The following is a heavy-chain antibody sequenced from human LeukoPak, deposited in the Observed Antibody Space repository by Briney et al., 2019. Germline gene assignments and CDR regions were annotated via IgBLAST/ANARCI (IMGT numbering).Heavy chain of an antibody. CDR1: GGTFSNYG. Sequence: SVKVSCKASGGTFSNYGISWVRQAPGQGLEWMGGIIPIFGTANYAQKFQGRVTITTDESTSTAYMELRSLRSEDTAVYYCARDLTTVTNLNWFDPWGQGTLVTVSS. D-gene: IGHD4-11*01. CDR3: ARDLTTVTNLNWFDP. CDR2: IIPIFGTA. J-gene: IGHJ5*02. V-gene: IGHV1-69*05.